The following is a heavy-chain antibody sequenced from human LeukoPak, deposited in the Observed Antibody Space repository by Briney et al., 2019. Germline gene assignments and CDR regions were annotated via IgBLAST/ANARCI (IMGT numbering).Heavy chain of an antibody. CDR2: RNQDEWEK. Sequence: PGWSLRLSCVACVFTFRNYWMRWVRQAPGRGRAGVANRNQDEWEKYFVHSLQGRITISRDNAKKSLYLQMNSLRSEDSAVYYCARDPTGGYWGQGTLVTVSS. CDR1: VFTFRNYW. J-gene: IGHJ4*02. V-gene: IGHV3-7*01. CDR3: ARDPTGGY.